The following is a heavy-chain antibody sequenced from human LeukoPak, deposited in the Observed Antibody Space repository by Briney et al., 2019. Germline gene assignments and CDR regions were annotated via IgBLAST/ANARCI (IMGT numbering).Heavy chain of an antibody. CDR1: GFTFSIYA. Sequence: GGSLRLSCAASGFTFSIYAMHWVRQAPGKGLEWVAVISFDGSDKYYADSVKGRFTISRDNSKNSLYLQMNSLRAEDTAMYYCASSGWYSTPNWFDPWGQGTLVIVSS. J-gene: IGHJ5*02. D-gene: IGHD6-19*01. CDR2: ISFDGSDK. V-gene: IGHV3-30*04. CDR3: ASSGWYSTPNWFDP.